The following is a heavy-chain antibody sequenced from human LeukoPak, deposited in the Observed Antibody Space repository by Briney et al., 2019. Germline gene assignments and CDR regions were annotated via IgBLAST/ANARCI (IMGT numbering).Heavy chain of an antibody. D-gene: IGHD3-22*01. CDR2: INHSGST. J-gene: IGHJ4*02. Sequence: SETLSLTCTVSGDSIKSSNYYWGWIRQPPGKGLEWIGEINHSGSTNYNPSLKSRVTISVDTSKNQFSLKLSSVTAADTAVYYCARDSGYYDSSGYFYYWGQGALVTVSS. CDR3: ARDSGYYDSSGYFYY. CDR1: GDSIKSSNYY. V-gene: IGHV4-39*07.